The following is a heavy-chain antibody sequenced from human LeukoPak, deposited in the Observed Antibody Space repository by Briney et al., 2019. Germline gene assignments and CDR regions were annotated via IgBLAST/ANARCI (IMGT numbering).Heavy chain of an antibody. V-gene: IGHV3-23*01. CDR2: ISGSGGST. Sequence: GSLRLSCAASGFTFSSYAMSWVRQAPGKGLEWVSAISGSGGSTYYADSVKGRFTISRDNSKNTLYLQMNSLRAEDTAVYYCANVPCSGGSCYGYYFDYWGQGTLVTVSS. D-gene: IGHD2-15*01. CDR3: ANVPCSGGSCYGYYFDY. J-gene: IGHJ4*02. CDR1: GFTFSSYA.